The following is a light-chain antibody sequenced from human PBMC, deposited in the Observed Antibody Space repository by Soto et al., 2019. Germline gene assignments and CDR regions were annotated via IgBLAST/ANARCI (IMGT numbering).Light chain of an antibody. V-gene: IGKV3-11*01. CDR3: QQREKRPPIT. J-gene: IGKJ5*01. Sequence: EVVLTQSPATLSLSPGERATLSCRASQSVSRYLAWYQQKPGQAPRLLIYDASNRATGIPARFSGSGYGTDFTLTISSLEPEDFAVYYCQQREKRPPITFGQGTRVEIK. CDR1: QSVSRY. CDR2: DAS.